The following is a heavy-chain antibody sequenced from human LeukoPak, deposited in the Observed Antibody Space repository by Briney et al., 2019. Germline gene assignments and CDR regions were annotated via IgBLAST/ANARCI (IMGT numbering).Heavy chain of an antibody. D-gene: IGHD3-22*01. J-gene: IGHJ4*02. V-gene: IGHV3-23*01. Sequence: PGGSLRLSCAASGFTFSSYAMSWVRQVPGKGLEWVSAISGSGGSTYYADSVKGRFTISRDNSKNTLYLQMNSLRAEDTAVYYCARAGDYYDKGVLGYWGQGTLVTVSS. CDR3: ARAGDYYDKGVLGY. CDR2: ISGSGGST. CDR1: GFTFSSYA.